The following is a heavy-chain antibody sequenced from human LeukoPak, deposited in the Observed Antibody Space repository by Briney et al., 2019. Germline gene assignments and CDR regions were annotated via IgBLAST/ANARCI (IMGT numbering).Heavy chain of an antibody. V-gene: IGHV1-3*01. D-gene: IGHD5-12*01. J-gene: IGHJ4*02. CDR2: INAGNGNT. CDR1: GYTFTSYA. Sequence: GASVKVSCKASGYTFTSYAMHWVRQAPGQRLEWMGWINAGNGNTKYSRKFQGRVTITRDTSASTAYMELSSLRSEDTAVYYCARCIGSGYDFDYWGQGTLVTVSS. CDR3: ARCIGSGYDFDY.